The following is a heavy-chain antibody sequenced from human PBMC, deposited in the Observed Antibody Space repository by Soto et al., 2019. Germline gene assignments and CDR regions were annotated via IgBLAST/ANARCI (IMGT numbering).Heavy chain of an antibody. D-gene: IGHD5-18*01. CDR3: ARDQPGYSYGYGLGY. CDR2: ISSSSSYI. Sequence: EVQLVESGGGLVQPGGSLRLSCAASRFTFSSYSMNWVRQAPGKGLEWVSSISSSSSYIYYADSVKGRFTISRDNAKNSLYLQMSSLRAEDTAVYYCARDQPGYSYGYGLGYWGQGTLVTVSS. J-gene: IGHJ4*02. CDR1: RFTFSSYS. V-gene: IGHV3-21*01.